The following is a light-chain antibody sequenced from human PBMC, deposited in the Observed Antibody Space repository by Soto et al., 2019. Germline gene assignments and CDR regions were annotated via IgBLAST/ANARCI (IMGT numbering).Light chain of an antibody. Sequence: QSALTQPASVSGSHGQSITISCTGTSSDVGGYNYVSWYQQHPGKAPKFMIYDVSNRPSGVSNRFSGSKSGNTASLTISGLQAEDEADYYCCSYTASNTRQIVFGTGTKVTVL. V-gene: IGLV2-14*01. CDR2: DVS. CDR1: SSDVGGYNY. CDR3: CSYTASNTRQIV. J-gene: IGLJ1*01.